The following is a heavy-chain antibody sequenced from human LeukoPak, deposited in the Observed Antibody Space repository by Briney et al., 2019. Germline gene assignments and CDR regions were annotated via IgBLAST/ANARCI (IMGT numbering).Heavy chain of an antibody. CDR1: GFTFSDYA. CDR3: ARVRWFGELC. J-gene: IGHJ4*02. CDR2: IYSGGST. Sequence: GGSLRLSCAASGFTFSDYALGWVRQAPGKGLEWVSVIYSGGSTYYADSVKGRFTISRDNSKNTLYLQMNSLRAEDTAVYYCARVRWFGELCWGQGTLVTVSS. V-gene: IGHV3-53*01. D-gene: IGHD3-10*01.